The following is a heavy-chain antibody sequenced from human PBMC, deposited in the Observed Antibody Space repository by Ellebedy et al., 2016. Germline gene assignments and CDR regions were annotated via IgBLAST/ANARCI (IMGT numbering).Heavy chain of an antibody. J-gene: IGHJ4*02. CDR2: IYYSGST. Sequence: SETLSLTXTVSGGSISSSSYYWGWIRQPPGKGLEWIGSIYYSGSTYYNPSLKSRVTISVDTSKNQFSLKLSSVTAADTAVYYCARRNTYYYDSTGDYWGQGTLVTVSS. D-gene: IGHD3-22*01. V-gene: IGHV4-39*07. CDR1: GGSISSSSYY. CDR3: ARRNTYYYDSTGDY.